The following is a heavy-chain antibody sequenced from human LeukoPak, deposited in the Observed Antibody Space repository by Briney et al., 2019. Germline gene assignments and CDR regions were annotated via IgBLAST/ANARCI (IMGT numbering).Heavy chain of an antibody. CDR3: ARVLPVGITGPLDY. V-gene: IGHV4-31*03. J-gene: IGHJ4*02. CDR2: IYYSGST. D-gene: IGHD1-26*01. CDR1: GGSISSGGYY. Sequence: SETLSLTCTVSGGSISSGGYYWSWIRQHPGKGLEWIGYIYYSGSTYYNPSLKSRVTISVDTSKNQFSLKLSSVTAADTAVYYCARVLPVGITGPLDYWGQGILVTVSS.